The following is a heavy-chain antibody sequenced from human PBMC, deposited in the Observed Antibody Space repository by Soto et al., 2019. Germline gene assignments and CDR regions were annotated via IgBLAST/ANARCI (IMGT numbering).Heavy chain of an antibody. Sequence: QVQLVESGGGVVQPGRSLRLSCAASGFTFSSYGMHWVRQAPGKGLEWVAVIWYDGSNKYYADSVKGRFTISRDNSKHTLYLQMNSLRAEDTALYYCARDRGIAARPGAGCFDPWGQGTLVTVSS. CDR3: ARDRGIAARPGAGCFDP. CDR2: IWYDGSNK. CDR1: GFTFSSYG. V-gene: IGHV3-33*01. J-gene: IGHJ5*02. D-gene: IGHD6-6*01.